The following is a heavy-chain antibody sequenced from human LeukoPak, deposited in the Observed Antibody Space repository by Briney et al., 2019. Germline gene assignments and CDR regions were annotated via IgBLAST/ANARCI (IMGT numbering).Heavy chain of an antibody. Sequence: PSETLSLTCTVSGGSISSSSYYWGWIRQPPGKGLEWIGSIYYSGSTYYNPSLKSRVTISVDTSKNQFSLKLSSVTAADTAVYYCARHAVVRLPIVVTPTGWFDPWGQGTLVTVSS. CDR1: GGSISSSSYY. CDR3: ARHAVVRLPIVVTPTGWFDP. CDR2: IYYSGST. J-gene: IGHJ5*02. V-gene: IGHV4-39*01. D-gene: IGHD4-23*01.